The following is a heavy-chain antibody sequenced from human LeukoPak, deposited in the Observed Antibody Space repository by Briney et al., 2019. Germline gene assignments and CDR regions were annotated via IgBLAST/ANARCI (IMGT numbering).Heavy chain of an antibody. CDR3: ARAGSFWHYVY. J-gene: IGHJ4*02. D-gene: IGHD1-7*01. CDR1: GFTFSGFW. CDR2: IKQDGSEK. V-gene: IGHV3-7*01. Sequence: PGGSLRLSCAASGFTFSGFWMSWVRQTPGKGLEWVANIKQDGSEKYYVDSVKGRFTISRDNAKNSPSLQMNGLRVEDTAVYYCARAGSFWHYVYWGQGTLVTVSS.